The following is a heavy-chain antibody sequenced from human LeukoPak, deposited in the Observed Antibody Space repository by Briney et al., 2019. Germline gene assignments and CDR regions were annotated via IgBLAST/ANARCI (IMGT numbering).Heavy chain of an antibody. D-gene: IGHD3-10*01. CDR1: GFTFSSYG. V-gene: IGHV3-30*18. Sequence: GRSLRLSCAASGFTFSSYGMHWVRQAPGKGLEWVAVISYDGSNKYYADSVKGRFTISRDNSKNTLYLQMNSLRAEDTAVYYCAKDGGWSMVRGDNYGMDVWGQGTTVTVSS. CDR2: ISYDGSNK. J-gene: IGHJ6*02. CDR3: AKDGGWSMVRGDNYGMDV.